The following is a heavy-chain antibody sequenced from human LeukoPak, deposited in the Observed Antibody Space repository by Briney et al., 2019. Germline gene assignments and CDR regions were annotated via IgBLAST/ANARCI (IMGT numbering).Heavy chain of an antibody. Sequence: FXXYWMHWVRQAPGKGLVWVSRINSDGSTTNYADSVKGRFTISRDNAKNTLYLQMNSLRAEDTAVYYCSSQIWLGELFAHYWGQGTLVTVSS. CDR2: INSDGSTT. V-gene: IGHV3-74*01. D-gene: IGHD3-10*01. CDR1: FXXYW. J-gene: IGHJ4*02. CDR3: SSQIWLGELFAHY.